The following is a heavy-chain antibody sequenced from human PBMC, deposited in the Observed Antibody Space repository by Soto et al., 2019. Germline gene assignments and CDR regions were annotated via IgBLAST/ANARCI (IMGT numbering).Heavy chain of an antibody. V-gene: IGHV3-33*05. J-gene: IGHJ5*02. CDR1: GFTFRNYG. CDR3: AKKGTYTTCWYHYYDT. CDR2: ISDDGTKD. Sequence: QVQLVESGGGVVQPGTSLRLSCGASGFTFRNYGMHWVRQAPGKGLEWVALISDDGTKDYYADSVKGRFTISRDNSRNTLSVQMNSLREEDTAGYYCAKKGTYTTCWYHYYDTWGQGTLVAVSS. D-gene: IGHD6-19*01.